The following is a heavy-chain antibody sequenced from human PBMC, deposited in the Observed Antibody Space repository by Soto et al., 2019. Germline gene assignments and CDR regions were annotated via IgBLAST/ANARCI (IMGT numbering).Heavy chain of an antibody. CDR3: SRDPTAILIDLFDP. Sequence: FSVKVSCKASGGTFSSYAIRWVRPAPGQGLEWMGGVIPIFGTANYAQKFQDRVTITADESTSTAYTELSSRRPDDTAVYFCSRDPTAILIDLFDPWGQGTLVTVSS. CDR1: GGTFSSYA. D-gene: IGHD5-18*01. CDR2: VIPIFGTA. J-gene: IGHJ5*02. V-gene: IGHV1-69*13.